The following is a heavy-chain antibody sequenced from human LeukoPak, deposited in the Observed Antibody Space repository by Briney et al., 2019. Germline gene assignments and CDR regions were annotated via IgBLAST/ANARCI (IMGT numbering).Heavy chain of an antibody. Sequence: GGSLRLSCAASGFTFSSYSMNCVRQAPGKGLEWVSSISSSSSYIYYADSVKGRFTISRDNAKNSLYLQMNSLRAEDTAVYYCARHPYGDYGGYFDYWGQGTLVTVSS. D-gene: IGHD4-17*01. CDR2: ISSSSSYI. CDR1: GFTFSSYS. CDR3: ARHPYGDYGGYFDY. V-gene: IGHV3-21*01. J-gene: IGHJ4*02.